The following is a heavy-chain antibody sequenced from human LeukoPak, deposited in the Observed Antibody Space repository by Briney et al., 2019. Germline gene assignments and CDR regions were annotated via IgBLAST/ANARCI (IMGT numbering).Heavy chain of an antibody. CDR1: GYMFSRYA. CDR3: TRESGSYHGNDY. J-gene: IGHJ4*02. CDR2: INPNNGGT. V-gene: IGHV1-2*06. Sequence: ASVKVSCKASGYMFSRYAMSWVRQAPGQGLEWMGRINPNNGGTNYAQKFQGRVTMTGDTSISTAYMELSSLRSDDTAVYYCTRESGSYHGNDYWGQGTLVTVSS. D-gene: IGHD1-26*01.